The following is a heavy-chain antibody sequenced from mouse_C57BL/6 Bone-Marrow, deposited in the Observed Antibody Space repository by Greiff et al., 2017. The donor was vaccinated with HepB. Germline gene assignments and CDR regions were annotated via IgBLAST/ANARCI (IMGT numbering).Heavy chain of an antibody. Sequence: EVQLQQSGPELVKPGASVKIPCKASGYTFTDYNMDWVKQSHGKSLEWIGDINPNNGGTIYSQKFKGKATLTVDKSSSTAYMELRSLTSEDTAVYYCARVDSDLFAYWGQGTLVTVSA. CDR1: GYTFTDYN. V-gene: IGHV1-18*01. CDR3: ARVDSDLFAY. CDR2: INPNNGGT. J-gene: IGHJ3*01.